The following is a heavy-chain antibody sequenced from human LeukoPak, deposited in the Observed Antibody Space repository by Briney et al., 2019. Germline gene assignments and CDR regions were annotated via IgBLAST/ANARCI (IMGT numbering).Heavy chain of an antibody. CDR3: ARRGDSSSWYGHNWFDP. J-gene: IGHJ5*02. D-gene: IGHD6-13*01. CDR1: GYTFTSYD. V-gene: IGHV1-8*01. CDR2: MNPNSGNT. Sequence: ASVKVSCKASGYTFTSYDINWVRQATGQGLEWMGWMNPNSGNTGYAQKFQGRVTMTRNTSISTAYMELSSLRSEDTAVYYCARRGDSSSWYGHNWFDPWGQGTLVTVSS.